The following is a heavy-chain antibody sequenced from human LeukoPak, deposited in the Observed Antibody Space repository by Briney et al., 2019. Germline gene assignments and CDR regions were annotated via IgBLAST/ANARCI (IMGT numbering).Heavy chain of an antibody. Sequence: GGSLRLSCVTSGFTFTNYVMSWVRQAPGKGLEWVSSISPNGDGAYYADFVKGRFTISRDNSKNTLYLQMNSLRAEDTAVYYCAKRRGDCSDGQGCGDYWGQGTLVTVSS. V-gene: IGHV3-23*01. CDR2: ISPNGDGA. D-gene: IGHD2-15*01. J-gene: IGHJ4*02. CDR3: AKRRGDCSDGQGCGDY. CDR1: GFTFTNYV.